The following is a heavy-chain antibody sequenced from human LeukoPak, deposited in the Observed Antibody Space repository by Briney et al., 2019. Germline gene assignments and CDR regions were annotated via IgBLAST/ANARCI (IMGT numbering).Heavy chain of an antibody. J-gene: IGHJ4*02. V-gene: IGHV4-30-4*08. CDR1: APSIGSGDYQ. CDR3: ARAGPAYYGDYFDY. CDR2: TYYGGSA. Sequence: SQTLSPTXTVSAPSIGSGDYQWSWIREPPGNGLEWIGHTYYGGSAYYNPSLKSRLTISADTSKNQYSLKLSSVTAADTAEYYCARAGPAYYGDYFDYWGQGTLVTVSS. D-gene: IGHD4-17*01.